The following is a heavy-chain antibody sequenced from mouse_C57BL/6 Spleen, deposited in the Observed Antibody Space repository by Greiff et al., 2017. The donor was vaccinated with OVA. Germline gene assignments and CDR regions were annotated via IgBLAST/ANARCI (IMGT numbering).Heavy chain of an antibody. D-gene: IGHD1-1*01. Sequence: QVQLQQPGAELVKPGASVKMSCKASGYTFTSYWITWVKQRPGQGLEWIGDIYPGSGSTNYNEKFKSKATLTADTSSSTAYMQRSSLTSEDSAVYYCARGGITTVGAYWGQGTLVTVSA. CDR2: IYPGSGST. J-gene: IGHJ3*01. CDR3: ARGGITTVGAY. CDR1: GYTFTSYW. V-gene: IGHV1-55*01.